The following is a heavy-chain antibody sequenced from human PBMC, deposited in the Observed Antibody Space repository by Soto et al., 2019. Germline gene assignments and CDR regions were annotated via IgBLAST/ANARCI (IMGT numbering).Heavy chain of an antibody. CDR3: ARYGSGSSVWFDP. V-gene: IGHV4-31*03. CDR2: ICYSGST. D-gene: IGHD3-10*01. CDR1: GGSISSGGYY. J-gene: IGHJ5*02. Sequence: SETLSLTCTVSGGSISSGGYYWSWIRQHPGKGLEWIGYICYSGSTYYNPSLKSRVTISVDTSKNQFSLKLSSVTAADTAVYYCARYGSGSSVWFDPRGQGTLVTVSS.